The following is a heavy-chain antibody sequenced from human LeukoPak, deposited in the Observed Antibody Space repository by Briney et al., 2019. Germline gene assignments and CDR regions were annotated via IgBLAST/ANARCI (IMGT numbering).Heavy chain of an antibody. V-gene: IGHV3-23*01. J-gene: IGHJ6*03. Sequence: GGSLRLSCAGPGFTFSSYAMSWVRQAPGKGLEWVSALSGSGGGTYYADSVKGRFTISRDNPKNTLYLQMNSLRAEDTALYYCARGNDRRLSGLLSYYMDVWGKGTTVIISS. D-gene: IGHD1-1*01. CDR1: GFTFSSYA. CDR2: LSGSGGGT. CDR3: ARGNDRRLSGLLSYYMDV.